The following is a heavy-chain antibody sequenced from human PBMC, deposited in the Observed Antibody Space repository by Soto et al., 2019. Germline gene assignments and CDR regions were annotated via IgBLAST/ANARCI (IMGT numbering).Heavy chain of an antibody. CDR2: ISYDGSNK. Sequence: PGGSLRLSCAASGFTFSRFGVHWVRQAPGKGLEWVAVISYDGSNKYYADSVKGRFTISRDNSKNTLYLQMNSLRAEDTAVYYCARSAYCSSTSCLTHFDYWGQGTLVTVSS. V-gene: IGHV3-30*19. D-gene: IGHD2-2*01. CDR1: GFTFSRFG. J-gene: IGHJ4*02. CDR3: ARSAYCSSTSCLTHFDY.